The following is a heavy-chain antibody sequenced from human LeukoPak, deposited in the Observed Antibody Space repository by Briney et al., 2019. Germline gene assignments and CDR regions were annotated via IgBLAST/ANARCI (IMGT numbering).Heavy chain of an antibody. Sequence: GASVKVSCKASGYTFTGYYMHWVRQAPGQGLEWMGWIKPDTGDTYYSQKFQGRVTITADESTSTAYMELSSLRSEDTAVYYCARAPIAAAGSYYYYYMDVWGKGTTVTISS. J-gene: IGHJ6*03. V-gene: IGHV1-2*02. D-gene: IGHD6-13*01. CDR2: IKPDTGDT. CDR3: ARAPIAAAGSYYYYYMDV. CDR1: GYTFTGYY.